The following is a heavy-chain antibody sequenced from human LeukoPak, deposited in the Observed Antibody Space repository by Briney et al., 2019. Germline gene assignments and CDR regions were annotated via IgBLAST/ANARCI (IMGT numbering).Heavy chain of an antibody. V-gene: IGHV3-48*03. Sequence: GESLRLSCAASGFTFSSFWMHWVRQSPGKGLEWVSYISSSGSTIYYADSVEGRFTISRDNAKNSLYLQMNSLRAEDTAVYYCAELGITMIGGVWGKGTTVTISS. CDR3: AELGITMIGGV. D-gene: IGHD3-10*02. J-gene: IGHJ6*04. CDR1: GFTFSSFW. CDR2: ISSSGSTI.